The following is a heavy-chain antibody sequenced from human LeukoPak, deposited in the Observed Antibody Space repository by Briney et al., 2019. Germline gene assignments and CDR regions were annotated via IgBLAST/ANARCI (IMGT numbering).Heavy chain of an antibody. Sequence: SETLSLTCTVSGGSISSSSYYWGWIRQPPGKGLEWIGSIYYSGSTYYNPSLKSRVTISVDTSKNQFSLKLSSVTAADTAVYYCARNYGDYLDYWGQGTLVTVSS. CDR2: IYYSGST. V-gene: IGHV4-39*01. CDR1: GGSISSSSYY. D-gene: IGHD4-17*01. J-gene: IGHJ4*02. CDR3: ARNYGDYLDY.